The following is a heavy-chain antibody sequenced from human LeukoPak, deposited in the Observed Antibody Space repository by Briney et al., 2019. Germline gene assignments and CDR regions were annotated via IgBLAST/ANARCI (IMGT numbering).Heavy chain of an antibody. D-gene: IGHD2/OR15-2a*01. CDR1: GFTFSSYG. CDR2: ISYDGSNK. CDR3: AKENISSPYYFDY. V-gene: IGHV3-30*18. J-gene: IGHJ4*02. Sequence: GWSLRPSCAASGFTFSSYGMHWVRQAPGKGLEWVAVISYDGSNKYYADSVTGQFAISRDNSKNTLYLQMNSLRAEDTAVYYCAKENISSPYYFDYWGQGTLVTVSS.